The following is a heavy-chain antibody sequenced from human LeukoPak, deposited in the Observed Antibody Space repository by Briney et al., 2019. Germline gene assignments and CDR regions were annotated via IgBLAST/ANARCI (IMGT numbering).Heavy chain of an antibody. J-gene: IGHJ4*02. CDR1: GFTVRSNY. V-gene: IGHV3-23*01. CDR3: AKAAGRGYNYGDYFDY. CDR2: ISGSGGGT. D-gene: IGHD5-18*01. Sequence: GGSLRLSCAASGFTVRSNYMSWVRQAPGKGLEWVSAISGSGGGTYYADSVKGRFTISRDNSKNTLYVQMNSLRAADTAVYYCAKAAGRGYNYGDYFDYWGQGTLVTVSS.